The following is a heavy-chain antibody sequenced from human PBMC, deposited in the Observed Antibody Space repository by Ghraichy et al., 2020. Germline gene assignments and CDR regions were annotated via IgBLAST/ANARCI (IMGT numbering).Heavy chain of an antibody. V-gene: IGHV4-61*02. CDR1: GGSVSSGSYY. D-gene: IGHD1-26*01. CDR3: ARGGATYYYYMDV. J-gene: IGHJ6*03. Sequence: SETLSLTCTVSGGSVSSGSYYWSWIRQPAGKGLEWVGRFHTSGSTNYNPSLKSRVTISVDTSKNQFSLRLSSVTAADTAVYYCARGGATYYYYMDVWGKGTTVTVSS. CDR2: FHTSGST.